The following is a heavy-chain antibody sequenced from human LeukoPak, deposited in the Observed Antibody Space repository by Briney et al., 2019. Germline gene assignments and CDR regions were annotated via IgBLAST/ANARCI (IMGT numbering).Heavy chain of an antibody. Sequence: GGALRLSCAASGFTFSAYDMHWVRQAPGKGLEWVALISFLGSEKDYADSVKGRFTNSRDNPKNTLYLQMNSLRPDDTAVYYCAKDPYSYASGRATFDFWGQGALVTVSS. V-gene: IGHV3-30*18. D-gene: IGHD3-10*01. CDR3: AKDPYSYASGRATFDF. CDR1: GFTFSAYD. J-gene: IGHJ4*02. CDR2: ISFLGSEK.